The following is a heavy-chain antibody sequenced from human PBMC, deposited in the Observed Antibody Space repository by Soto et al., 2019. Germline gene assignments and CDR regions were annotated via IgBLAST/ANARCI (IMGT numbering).Heavy chain of an antibody. CDR1: GFTFSNYA. V-gene: IGHV3-23*01. CDR2: ISGSNNRT. CDR3: AKGRPIAAAAPTEYFQH. Sequence: PGGSLRLSCAASGFTFSNYAMNWVRQAPGKGLEWVSIISGSNNRTYYADSVKGRFTISRDNSQNTLYLQMNSLRADDTAIYYCAKGRPIAAAAPTEYFQHWGQGTLVTVS. D-gene: IGHD6-25*01. J-gene: IGHJ1*01.